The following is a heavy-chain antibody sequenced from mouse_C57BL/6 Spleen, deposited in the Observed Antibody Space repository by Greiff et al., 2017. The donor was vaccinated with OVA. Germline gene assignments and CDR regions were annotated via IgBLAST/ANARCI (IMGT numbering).Heavy chain of an antibody. D-gene: IGHD1-1*01. V-gene: IGHV1-47*01. J-gene: IGHJ2*01. Sequence: VQLQQSGAELVKPGASVKMSCKASGYTFTTYPIEWMKQNHGKSLEWIGNFHPNNDDTKYNEKLKGKATLTVEKSSSTVYLELSLLTSHDSAVYYCARGQFYYGSREGYYFDYWGQGTTLTVSS. CDR2: FHPNNDDT. CDR1: GYTFTTYP. CDR3: ARGQFYYGSREGYYFDY.